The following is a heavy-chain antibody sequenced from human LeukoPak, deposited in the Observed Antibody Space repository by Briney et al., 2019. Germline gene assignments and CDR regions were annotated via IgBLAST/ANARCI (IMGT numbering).Heavy chain of an antibody. CDR3: ARDREGGSAWFDP. CDR1: GGSISSGSYY. V-gene: IGHV4-61*02. Sequence: DPSQTLSLTCTVSGGSISSGSYYWRWIRQPAGKGLEWIGRIYTSGSTNYNPSLKSRVTISVDTSKNQFSLKLSSVTAADTAVYYCARDREGGSAWFDPWGQGTLVTVSS. J-gene: IGHJ5*02. CDR2: IYTSGST.